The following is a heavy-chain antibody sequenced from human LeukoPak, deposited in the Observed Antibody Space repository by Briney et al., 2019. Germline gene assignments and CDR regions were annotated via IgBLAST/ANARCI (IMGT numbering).Heavy chain of an antibody. V-gene: IGHV3-21*01. J-gene: IGHJ4*02. CDR1: GFTFSSYS. D-gene: IGHD6-13*01. Sequence: PGGSLRLSCAASGFTFSSYSMNWVRQAPGKGLEWVSSISSSSSYIYYADSVKGRFTISRDNAKNSLYLQMNSLRAEDTAVYYCARGRARIVQQLASDYWGQGTLVTVSS. CDR3: ARGRARIVQQLASDY. CDR2: ISSSSSYI.